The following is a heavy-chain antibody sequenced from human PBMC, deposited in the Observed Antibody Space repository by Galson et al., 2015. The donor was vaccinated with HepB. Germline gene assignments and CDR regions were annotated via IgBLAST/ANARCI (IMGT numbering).Heavy chain of an antibody. J-gene: IGHJ4*02. CDR3: TRIALSGSYWYFDY. CDR2: ISTTSDNK. CDR1: GFTFSSYW. V-gene: IGHV3-48*01. D-gene: IGHD1-26*01. Sequence: SLRLSCAASGFTFSSYWMNWVRQAPGKGLEWISYISTTSDNKFSADSVKGRFIISRDNAKNLLYLQMNSLRAEDTAVYYCTRIALSGSYWYFDYWGQGSLVTVSS.